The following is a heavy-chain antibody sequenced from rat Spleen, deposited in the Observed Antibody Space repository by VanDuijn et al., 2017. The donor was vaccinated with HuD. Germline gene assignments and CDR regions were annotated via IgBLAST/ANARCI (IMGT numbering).Heavy chain of an antibody. J-gene: IGHJ4*01. V-gene: IGHV5-29*01. CDR2: ISYDGSST. Sequence: EVQLVESDGGLVQPGRSLKLSCAASGFTFSDYYMAWVRQAPTKGLEWVATISYDGSSTYYRDSVKGRFTISRDNAKSTLYLQMDSLRSEDTATYYCARQDYYVMDAWGQGASVTVSS. CDR1: GFTFSDYY. CDR3: ARQDYYVMDA.